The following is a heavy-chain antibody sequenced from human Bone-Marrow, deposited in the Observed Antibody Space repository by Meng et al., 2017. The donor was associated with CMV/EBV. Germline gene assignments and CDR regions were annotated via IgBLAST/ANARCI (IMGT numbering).Heavy chain of an antibody. Sequence: SETLSLTCTVSGGSISSSSYYWNWIRQPPGKGLEWIGEISYSGNANYGPSVKSRVTISVSRSRNQFSLKLNSVTVADTAVYYCARGPLLQHWGQGTLVTVSS. CDR2: ISYSGNA. J-gene: IGHJ1*01. CDR1: GGSISSSSYY. V-gene: IGHV4-39*07. CDR3: ARGPLLQH.